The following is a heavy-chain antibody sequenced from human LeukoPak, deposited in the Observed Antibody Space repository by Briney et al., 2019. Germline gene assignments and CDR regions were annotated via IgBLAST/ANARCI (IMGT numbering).Heavy chain of an antibody. CDR1: RYTLTSYG. D-gene: IGHD3-10*01. CDR2: ISGYNGNT. CDR3: ARDPAFRGAQMEY. Sequence: ASLKVSCKASRYTLTSYGFSWVRQAPGQGLEWMGWISGYNGNTNYAQNLQGRVTMTIDTSTSTAYMELRSLRSDDTAVYYCARDPAFRGAQMEYWGQGTLVTVSS. V-gene: IGHV1-18*01. J-gene: IGHJ4*02.